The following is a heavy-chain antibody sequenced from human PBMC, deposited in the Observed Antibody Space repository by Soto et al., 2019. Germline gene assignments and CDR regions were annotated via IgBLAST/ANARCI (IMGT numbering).Heavy chain of an antibody. D-gene: IGHD6-13*01. CDR3: ARARVPYSSTWYRYDYYGMDI. J-gene: IGHJ6*02. CDR1: GDSISSSSYY. V-gene: IGHV4-31*03. CDR2: IHYSGNT. Sequence: SETLSLTCTVSGDSISSSSYYWSWIRQHPGKCLEWIGYIHYSGNTRYNPSLKSRLTISVDTSKNQFSLMLSSLTAADTAVYFCARARVPYSSTWYRYDYYGMDIWGQGTTVTVSS.